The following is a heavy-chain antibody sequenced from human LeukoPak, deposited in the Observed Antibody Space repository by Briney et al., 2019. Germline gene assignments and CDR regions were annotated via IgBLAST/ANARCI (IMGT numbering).Heavy chain of an antibody. D-gene: IGHD3-22*01. CDR3: ADLGTTYYYDRSTY. J-gene: IGHJ4*02. CDR1: GFSFSSYA. Sequence: PGGSLGLSCAASGFSFSSYAMSWVRQAPGKGLEWVSGISSSGGSPYYADSVQRRFTISRDNSKNTLFLQMTGLRAEDTAVYYCADLGTTYYYDRSTYWGQGTLVAVSS. V-gene: IGHV3-23*01. CDR2: ISSSGGSP.